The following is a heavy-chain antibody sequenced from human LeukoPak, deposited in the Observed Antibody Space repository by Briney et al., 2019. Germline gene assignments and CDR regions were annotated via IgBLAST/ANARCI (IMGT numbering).Heavy chain of an antibody. V-gene: IGHV4-31*03. J-gene: IGHJ6*02. Sequence: RSSETLSLTCTVSGGSISSGGYYWSWIRQHPGKGLEWIGYIYYSGSTYYNPSLKSRVTISVDTSKNQFSLKLSSVTAADTAVYYCARGRTESTDYYYYGMDVWGQGTTVTVSS. CDR2: IYYSGST. CDR3: ARGRTESTDYYYYGMDV. CDR1: GGSISSGGYY. D-gene: IGHD3/OR15-3a*01.